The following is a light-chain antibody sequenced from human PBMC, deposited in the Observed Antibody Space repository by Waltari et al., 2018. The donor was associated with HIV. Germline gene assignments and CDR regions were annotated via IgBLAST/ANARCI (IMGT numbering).Light chain of an antibody. CDR3: QQYYSSPLT. CDR1: PGVLYSSNNKNY. V-gene: IGKV4-1*01. Sequence: DIVMTQSPDSLAVSLGERATINCKSSPGVLYSSNNKNYLAWYQQKPGQPPKLLIYGASTRESGVPDRFSGSGSGTDFTLTISSLQAEDVAVYYCQQYYSSPLTFGQGTKLEIK. CDR2: GAS. J-gene: IGKJ2*01.